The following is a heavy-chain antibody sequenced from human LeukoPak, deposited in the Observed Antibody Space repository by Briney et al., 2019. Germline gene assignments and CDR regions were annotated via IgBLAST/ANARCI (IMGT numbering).Heavy chain of an antibody. CDR2: ISSSGSTI. J-gene: IGHJ4*02. V-gene: IGHV3-48*03. CDR3: ARVATAVVHFDY. D-gene: IGHD5-18*01. Sequence: GGSLRLSCAASGFTFSSYEMNWVRQAPGKGLEWVSYISSSGSTIYYADSVKGRFTISRDNAKNSLYLQMNSLRAEDTAVYYCARVATAVVHFDYWGQGTLVTVSS. CDR1: GFTFSSYE.